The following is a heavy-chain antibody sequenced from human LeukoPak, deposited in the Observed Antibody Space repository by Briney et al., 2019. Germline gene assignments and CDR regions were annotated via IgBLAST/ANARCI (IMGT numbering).Heavy chain of an antibody. D-gene: IGHD4-17*01. V-gene: IGHV3-11*04. Sequence: GGSLRLSCAASGFTFSDYYMSWIRQAPGKGLEWVSYISSSGSTIYYADSVKGRFTISRDNAKNSLYLQMNSLRAEDTAVYYCAREDYGDYNYYYYGMDVWGQGTTVTVSS. J-gene: IGHJ6*02. CDR3: AREDYGDYNYYYYGMDV. CDR1: GFTFSDYY. CDR2: ISSSGSTI.